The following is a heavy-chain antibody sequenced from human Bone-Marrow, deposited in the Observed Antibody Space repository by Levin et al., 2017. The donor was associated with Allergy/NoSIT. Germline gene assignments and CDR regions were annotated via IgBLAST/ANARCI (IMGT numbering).Heavy chain of an antibody. CDR1: GYTFTTYP. D-gene: IGHD2-2*01. CDR3: AREGEYGWLDP. V-gene: IGHV1-18*01. CDR2: ITTSNGNT. J-gene: IGHJ5*02. Sequence: GASVKVSCKASGYTFTTYPISWVRQAPGQGLEWLGWITTSNGNTNYAQKFHGRVTLTTDTSMSTAYMELRSLRSDDTAVYYCAREGEYGWLDPWGQGTLVTVSS.